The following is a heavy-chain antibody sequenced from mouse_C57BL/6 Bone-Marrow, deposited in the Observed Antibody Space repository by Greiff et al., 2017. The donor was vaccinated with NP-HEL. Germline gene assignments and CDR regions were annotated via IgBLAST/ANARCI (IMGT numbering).Heavy chain of an antibody. CDR1: GYSITSGYY. J-gene: IGHJ3*01. D-gene: IGHD2-1*01. CDR3: ARGAYGNYPFAY. V-gene: IGHV3-6*01. CDR2: ISYDGSN. Sequence: EVKLVESGPGLVKPSQSLSLTCSVTGYSITSGYYWNWIRQFPGNKLEWMGYISYDGSNNYNPSLKNRISITRDTSKNQFFLKLNSVTTEDTATYYCARGAYGNYPFAYWGQGTLVTVSA.